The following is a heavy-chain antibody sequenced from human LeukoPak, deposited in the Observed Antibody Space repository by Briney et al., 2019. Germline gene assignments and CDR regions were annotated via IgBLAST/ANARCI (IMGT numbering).Heavy chain of an antibody. CDR1: GGSISSGDYY. V-gene: IGHV4-30-4*01. D-gene: IGHD6-19*01. CDR3: AREKADAAFDY. J-gene: IGHJ4*02. CDR2: IYYSGST. Sequence: SETLSLTCTVSGGSISSGDYYWSWIRQPPGKGLEWIGYIYYSGSTYYNPSLKSRATISVDTSKNQFSLKLSSVTAADTAVYYCAREKADAAFDYWGQGTLVTVSS.